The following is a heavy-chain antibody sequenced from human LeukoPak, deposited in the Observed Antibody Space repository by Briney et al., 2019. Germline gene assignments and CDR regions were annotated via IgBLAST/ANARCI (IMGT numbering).Heavy chain of an antibody. J-gene: IGHJ4*02. D-gene: IGHD6-19*01. CDR1: GFTFGNYD. Sequence: GGSLRLSCAVSGFTFGNYDMTWVRQAPGKGLEWVSGISGSDYNTYYADSVKGRLTISRDNYKNTLYLQMDSLRVDDTAVYYCAKGSLDGWQVTYRYFDNWGQGTLVTVSS. CDR3: AKGSLDGWQVTYRYFDN. V-gene: IGHV3-23*01. CDR2: ISGSDYNT.